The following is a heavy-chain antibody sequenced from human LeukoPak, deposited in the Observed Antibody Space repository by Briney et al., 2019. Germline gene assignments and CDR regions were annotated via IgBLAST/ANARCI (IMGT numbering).Heavy chain of an antibody. CDR2: IWFDGSNQ. J-gene: IGHJ3*01. CDR1: GFTFSTYG. V-gene: IGHV3-33*01. CDR3: ARDRGSGDSFDL. D-gene: IGHD6-19*01. Sequence: GGSLRLSCAASGFTFSTYGIHWVRQAPSKRLEWVAVIWFDGSNQYYVDSVRGRFSISRDNSKNTLYLQMNTLRAEDTGVYYCARDRGSGDSFDLWGQGAMVTVSS.